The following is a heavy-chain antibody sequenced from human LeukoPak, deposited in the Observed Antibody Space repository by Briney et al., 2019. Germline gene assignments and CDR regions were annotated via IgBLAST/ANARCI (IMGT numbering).Heavy chain of an antibody. CDR2: IKQDGSEK. J-gene: IGHJ4*02. D-gene: IGHD6-19*01. CDR3: AREVSSGWYYFDY. CDR1: GFTFSSYW. V-gene: IGHV3-7*01. Sequence: GSLRLSCAASGFTFSSYWMSWVRQAPGKGLEWVANIKQDGSEKYYVDSVKGRFTISRDNAKNSLYLQMNSLRAEDTAVYYCAREVSSGWYYFDYWGQGTLVTVSS.